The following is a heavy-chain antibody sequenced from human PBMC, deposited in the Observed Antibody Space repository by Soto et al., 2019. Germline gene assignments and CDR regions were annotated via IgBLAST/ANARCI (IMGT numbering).Heavy chain of an antibody. V-gene: IGHV4-59*08. CDR2: IYYTGST. CDR3: ARHRYSGDDLAY. CDR1: GGSISSYY. Sequence: QVQLQESGPGLVKPSETLSLTCTVSGGSISSYYWSWIRQPPGKGLAWIGYIYYTGSTNYNPSLKSRVTISLDKSKNQFSLKLSSVTAADTAVYYCARHRYSGDDLAYWGQGTLVTVSS. D-gene: IGHD5-12*01. J-gene: IGHJ4*02.